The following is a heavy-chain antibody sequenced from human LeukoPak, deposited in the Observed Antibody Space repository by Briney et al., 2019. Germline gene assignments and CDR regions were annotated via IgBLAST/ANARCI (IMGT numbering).Heavy chain of an antibody. V-gene: IGHV3-7*01. CDR2: IKEDGSEK. D-gene: IGHD2/OR15-2a*01. CDR3: ARDLYFMVY. J-gene: IGHJ4*02. Sequence: PGGSLGLSCPPPGFTFSSIWRSGSPQAPGKGLEWVANIKEDGSEKYHLDSVKGRFTISRDNAKNSLHLQMNSLRAEDTAVYYCARDLYFMVYWGQGTLVTVSS. CDR1: GFTFSSIW.